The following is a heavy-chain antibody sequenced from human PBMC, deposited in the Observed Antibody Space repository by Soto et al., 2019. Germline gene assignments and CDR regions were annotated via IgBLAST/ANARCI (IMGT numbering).Heavy chain of an antibody. Sequence: PGGSLRLSCAASGFTFSSYAMHWVRQAPGKGLEWVAVISYDGSNKYYADSVKGRFTISRDNSKNTLYLQMNSLRAEDTAVYYCARKNGGYCSGGSCRYFDYWGQGTLVTVSS. CDR3: ARKNGGYCSGGSCRYFDY. D-gene: IGHD2-15*01. V-gene: IGHV3-30-3*01. CDR1: GFTFSSYA. CDR2: ISYDGSNK. J-gene: IGHJ4*02.